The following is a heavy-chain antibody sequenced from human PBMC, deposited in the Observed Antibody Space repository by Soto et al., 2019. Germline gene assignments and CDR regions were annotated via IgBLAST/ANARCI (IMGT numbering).Heavy chain of an antibody. J-gene: IGHJ4*02. Sequence: GGSLRLACEVSGFRFDDYGMHWVRQAPGKGLEWIAGISRDSRSISYGASMKGRFTISRDNAKNSLYLQLNSLRADDTAFYYCVKDALTTVAYYFDYWGQGALITVSS. CDR1: GFRFDDYG. V-gene: IGHV3-9*01. CDR3: VKDALTTVAYYFDY. CDR2: ISRDSRSI. D-gene: IGHD4-17*01.